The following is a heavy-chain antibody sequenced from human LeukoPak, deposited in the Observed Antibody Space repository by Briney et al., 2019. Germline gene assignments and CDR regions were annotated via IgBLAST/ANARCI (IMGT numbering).Heavy chain of an antibody. CDR2: ISAYNGNT. Sequence: ASVKVSCKASGYTFTSYGISWVRQAPGQGPEWMGWISAYNGNTNYAQKLQGRVTMTTDTSTSTAYMELRSLRSDDTAVYYCARDGILGCSSTSCYVVPDAFDIWGQGTMVTVSS. D-gene: IGHD2-2*01. CDR3: ARDGILGCSSTSCYVVPDAFDI. V-gene: IGHV1-18*01. CDR1: GYTFTSYG. J-gene: IGHJ3*02.